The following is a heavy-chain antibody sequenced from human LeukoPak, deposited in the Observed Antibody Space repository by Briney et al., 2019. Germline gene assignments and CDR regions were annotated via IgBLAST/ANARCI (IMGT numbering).Heavy chain of an antibody. D-gene: IGHD3-10*01. CDR2: VYHSGST. V-gene: IGHV4-39*01. CDR3: ARHLYFYGSGSRYFDF. J-gene: IGHJ4*02. Sequence: SETLSLTCTVSGDSISSRNIYWGWIRQPPGKGLEWIGTVYHSGSTYYNPSLETRVIISADTSKNQLSLGLSSVTAADTALYYCARHLYFYGSGSRYFDFWGQGTLVTVSS. CDR1: GDSISSRNIY.